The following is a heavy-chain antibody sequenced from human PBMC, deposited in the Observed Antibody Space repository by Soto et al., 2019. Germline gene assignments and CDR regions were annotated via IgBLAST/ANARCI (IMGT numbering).Heavy chain of an antibody. CDR2: ISSSSGTI. V-gene: IGHV3-48*02. CDR1: GFSFSTYS. Sequence: PGGSLRLSCAASGFSFSTYSVNWVRQAPGKGLECVSYISSSSGTIYYADSVKGRFTISRDDAKNSMYLQMNSLRDEDTAVYYCARVEMAFDYWGQGTLVTVSS. J-gene: IGHJ4*02. CDR3: ARVEMAFDY.